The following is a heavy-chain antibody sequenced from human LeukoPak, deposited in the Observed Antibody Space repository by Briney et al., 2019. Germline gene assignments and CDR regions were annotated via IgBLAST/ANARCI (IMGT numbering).Heavy chain of an antibody. V-gene: IGHV4-39*07. CDR3: ARALNTVVVDY. D-gene: IGHD4-23*01. Sequence: SETLSRTCTVSGGSISSSSYYWGWIRQPPGKGLEWIGSIYYSGSTYYNPSLKSRVTISVDTSKNQFSLKLSSVTAADTAVYYCARALNTVVVDYWGQGTLVTVSS. CDR2: IYYSGST. J-gene: IGHJ4*02. CDR1: GGSISSSSYY.